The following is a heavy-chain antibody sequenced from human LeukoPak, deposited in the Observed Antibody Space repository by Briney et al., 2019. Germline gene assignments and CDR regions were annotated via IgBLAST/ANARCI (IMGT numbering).Heavy chain of an antibody. V-gene: IGHV4-39*07. Sequence: PSETLSLTCTVSGGSISSSSYYWGWIRQPPGKGLEWIGSIYYSGSTYYNPSLKSRVTISVDTSKNQFSLKLSSVTAADTAVYYCARGQKTKKWLRWGYFDYWGQGTLVTVSS. D-gene: IGHD5-12*01. J-gene: IGHJ4*02. CDR3: ARGQKTKKWLRWGYFDY. CDR1: GGSISSSSYY. CDR2: IYYSGST.